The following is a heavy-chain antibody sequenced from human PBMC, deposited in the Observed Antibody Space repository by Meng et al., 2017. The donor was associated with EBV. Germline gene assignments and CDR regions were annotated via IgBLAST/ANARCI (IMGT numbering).Heavy chain of an antibody. CDR2: LIPMSDAP. V-gene: IGHV1-69*01. D-gene: IGHD3-10*01. J-gene: IGHJ4*02. CDR3: ASESGRGFTPDY. Sequence: QGRLVRSGAEVKKPGSSVKVSCKTSGGTFRSDAISWVRQAPGQGLEWMGGLIPMSDAPHYAQKFQGRVTITADESTSTHYMDLSGLRSEDTAVYYCASESGRGFTPDYWGQGTLVTVSS. CDR1: GGTFRSDA.